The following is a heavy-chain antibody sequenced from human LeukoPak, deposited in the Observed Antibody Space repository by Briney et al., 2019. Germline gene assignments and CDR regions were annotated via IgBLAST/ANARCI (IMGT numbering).Heavy chain of an antibody. CDR1: GGSFSGYY. D-gene: IGHD2-2*02. CDR3: ARGPRYCSSTSCYMAY. V-gene: IGHV4-34*01. Sequence: SETLSLTCAVYGGSFSGYYWSWIRQPPGKGLEWIGEINHSESTNYNPSLKSRVTISVDTSKNQFSLKLSSVTAADTAVYYCARGPRYCSSTSCYMAYWGQGTLVTVSS. CDR2: INHSEST. J-gene: IGHJ4*02.